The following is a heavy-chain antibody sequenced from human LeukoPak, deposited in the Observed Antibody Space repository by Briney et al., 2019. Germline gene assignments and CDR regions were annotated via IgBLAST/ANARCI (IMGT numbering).Heavy chain of an antibody. D-gene: IGHD3-3*01. CDR2: ISSSSSTI. CDR1: GFTFSSYS. Sequence: GGSLRLSCAASGFTFSSYSMNWVRQAPGKGLEWVSYISSSSSTIYYADSVKGRFTISRDNAKNSLYLQMNSLRAEDTAVYYCARDPNLYYDFWSGSQRFAFDIWGQGTMVTVSS. J-gene: IGHJ3*02. CDR3: ARDPNLYYDFWSGSQRFAFDI. V-gene: IGHV3-48*01.